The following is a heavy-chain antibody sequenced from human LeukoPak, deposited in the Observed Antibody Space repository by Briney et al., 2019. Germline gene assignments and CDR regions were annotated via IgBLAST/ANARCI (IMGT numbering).Heavy chain of an antibody. CDR1: GYSISSTNW. CDR3: ARYSGSEGWFDP. J-gene: IGHJ5*02. V-gene: IGHV4-28*01. Sequence: SETLSLTCAVSGYSISSTNWWAWIRQPPGKGLEWIGYIHHRGTTYYNSSLTGRVTMSVDTSKNQFSLKLSSVTAVDTAVYYCARYSGSEGWFDPWGQGTLVTVSS. D-gene: IGHD1-26*01. CDR2: IHHRGTT.